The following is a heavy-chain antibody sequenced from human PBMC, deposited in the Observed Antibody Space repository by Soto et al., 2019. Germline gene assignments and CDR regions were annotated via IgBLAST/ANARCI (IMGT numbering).Heavy chain of an antibody. D-gene: IGHD6-6*01. CDR2: IIPIFGTA. Sequence: GASVKVSCKASGGTFSGYAISWVRQAPGQGLEWMGGIIPIFGTANYAQKFQGRVTITADESTSTAYMELSSLRSEDTAVYYCAQSSRGPVDYWGQGTLVTVSS. J-gene: IGHJ4*02. CDR3: AQSSRGPVDY. V-gene: IGHV1-69*13. CDR1: GGTFSGYA.